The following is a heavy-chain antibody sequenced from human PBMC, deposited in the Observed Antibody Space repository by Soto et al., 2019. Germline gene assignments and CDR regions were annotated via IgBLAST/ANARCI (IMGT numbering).Heavy chain of an antibody. CDR2: VNNGGGGT. CDR3: AKERLGRGIDY. J-gene: IGHJ4*02. V-gene: IGHV3-23*01. D-gene: IGHD3-10*01. Sequence: EVLLLDSGGGLVQPGGSLRLSCAASGFTFSNYAMTWVRQAPGKGPEWISTVNNGGGGTYYADSVKGRFTISRDNSKDTLYWQVSSLGAEDTAVYYCAKERLGRGIDYWGQGILVTVSS. CDR1: GFTFSNYA.